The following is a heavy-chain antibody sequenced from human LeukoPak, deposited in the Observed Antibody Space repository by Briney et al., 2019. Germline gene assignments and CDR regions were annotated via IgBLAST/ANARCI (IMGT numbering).Heavy chain of an antibody. Sequence: GGSLRLSCGASGFSFSTYWMSWVRHAPGKGLEWVANIKEDGSAKNYVDSVKGRFTISRDNAKNSVYLQMSSLRTEDTAVYYCVGCAGGSCYFDYWGQGTLVTVSS. D-gene: IGHD2-15*01. CDR2: IKEDGSAK. V-gene: IGHV3-7*01. CDR3: VGCAGGSCYFDY. J-gene: IGHJ4*02. CDR1: GFSFSTYW.